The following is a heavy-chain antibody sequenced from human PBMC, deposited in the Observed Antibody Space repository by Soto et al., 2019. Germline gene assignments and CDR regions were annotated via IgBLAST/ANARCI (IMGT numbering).Heavy chain of an antibody. CDR1: GFTFSSYS. D-gene: IGHD2-21*02. J-gene: IGHJ4*02. CDR3: AREPAYCGGDCYPFV. CDR2: ISSSSSYI. V-gene: IGHV3-21*01. Sequence: EVQLVESGGGLVKPGGSLRLSCAASGFTFSSYSMNWVRQAPGKGLEWVSSISSSSSYIYYADSVKGRFTISRDNAKKSLYLEMGSLRAEDTAVYYCAREPAYCGGDCYPFVWGQGTLVTVSS.